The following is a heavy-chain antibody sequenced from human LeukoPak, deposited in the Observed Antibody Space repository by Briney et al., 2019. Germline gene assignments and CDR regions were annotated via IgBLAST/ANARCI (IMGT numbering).Heavy chain of an antibody. D-gene: IGHD3-3*01. Sequence: GESLRLSCAASGFTFSSYAMSWVRQAPGKGLEWVSAISGSGGSTYYADSVKGRFTISRDNSKNTLYLQMNSLRAEDTAVYYCAKDGRFLEWLFDYWGQGTLVTLSS. V-gene: IGHV3-23*01. CDR2: ISGSGGST. CDR3: AKDGRFLEWLFDY. CDR1: GFTFSSYA. J-gene: IGHJ4*02.